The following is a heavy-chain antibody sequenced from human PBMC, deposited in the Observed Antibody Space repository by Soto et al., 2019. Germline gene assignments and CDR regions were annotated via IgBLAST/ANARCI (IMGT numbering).Heavy chain of an antibody. Sequence: PGGSLRLSCAASGFTFDDYTMHWVRQAPGKGLEWVSLISWDGGSTYYADSVKGRFTISRDNSKNSLYLQMNSLRTEDTALYYCAKGKRVGGGSVTRTHGGIDYWGHGTLVTVSS. V-gene: IGHV3-43*01. D-gene: IGHD1-26*01. J-gene: IGHJ4*01. CDR1: GFTFDDYT. CDR2: ISWDGGST. CDR3: AKGKRVGGGSVTRTHGGIDY.